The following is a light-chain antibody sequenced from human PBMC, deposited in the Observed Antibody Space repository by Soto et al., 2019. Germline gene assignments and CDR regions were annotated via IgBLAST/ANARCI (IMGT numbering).Light chain of an antibody. CDR1: QTVRGY. J-gene: IGKJ5*01. CDR3: QQPTNWPIT. V-gene: IGKV3-11*01. Sequence: ENVCTLFGVNVCFYIRERATXSCGASQTVRGYLAWYQQKPGHATRLLIYDASNRATGIPARFSCSGPGTDFTLTISSLDPEDFAVYFCQQPTNWPITFAQLTRLEIK. CDR2: DAS.